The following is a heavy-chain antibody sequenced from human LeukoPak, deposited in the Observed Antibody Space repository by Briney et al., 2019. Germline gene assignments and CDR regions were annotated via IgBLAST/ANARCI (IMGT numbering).Heavy chain of an antibody. V-gene: IGHV3-30-3*01. Sequence: PGGSLRLSCAASGFTFSSYAMHWVRQAPGKGLEWVAVISYDGSNKYYADSVKGRFTISRDNSKNTLYLQMNSLRAEDTAVYYCARPYCGGDCSDAFDIWGQGTMVTVSS. CDR3: ARPYCGGDCSDAFDI. CDR1: GFTFSSYA. CDR2: ISYDGSNK. J-gene: IGHJ3*02. D-gene: IGHD2-21*02.